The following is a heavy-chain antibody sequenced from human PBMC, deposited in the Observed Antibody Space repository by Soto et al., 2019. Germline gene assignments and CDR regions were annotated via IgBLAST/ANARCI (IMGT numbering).Heavy chain of an antibody. D-gene: IGHD3-3*02. CDR2: ISHSGST. Sequence: QVQLQESCPGQVKPSGTLSLTCAVSGDSINSSHWWNWVRQPPGKGLEWIGQISHSGSTNYNPSLISRVNNLVEKSKNHFSHKLTSVTAADTAVYYCATRHFWSGPWTDRGLDYWGQGTLVIVSS. CDR1: GDSINSSHW. V-gene: IGHV4-4*02. CDR3: ATRHFWSGPWTDRGLDY. J-gene: IGHJ4*02.